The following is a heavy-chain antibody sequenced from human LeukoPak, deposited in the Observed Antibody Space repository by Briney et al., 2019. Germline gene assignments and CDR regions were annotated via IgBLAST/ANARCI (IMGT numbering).Heavy chain of an antibody. CDR3: ARPRGQWLADAFDI. J-gene: IGHJ3*02. V-gene: IGHV3-30*04. Sequence: PGRSLRLSCAPSGFTLSSYAMHWVRHAPGKGLEWVAVISYDGCNKYYADSVKGRFTLYRDNSENTLYLQMNSLSAEHTAVFLFARPRGQWLADAFDIWGQGTMVTVSS. D-gene: IGHD6-19*01. CDR2: ISYDGCNK. CDR1: GFTLSSYA.